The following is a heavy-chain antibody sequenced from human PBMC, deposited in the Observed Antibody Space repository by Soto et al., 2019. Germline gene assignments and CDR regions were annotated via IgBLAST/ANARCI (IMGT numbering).Heavy chain of an antibody. Sequence: QVQLQESGPGLVKPSETLSLTCTVSGGSISSYFWSWIRQPPGKGLEWIGLVYYSGSTNFHPSLKPRVTISLDTSKNQFSLKLASVTAADTAVYYCARDFRMAVAGTGWFDPWGQGTLVTVSS. CDR1: GGSISSYF. CDR3: ARDFRMAVAGTGWFDP. J-gene: IGHJ5*02. V-gene: IGHV4-59*01. CDR2: VYYSGST. D-gene: IGHD6-19*01.